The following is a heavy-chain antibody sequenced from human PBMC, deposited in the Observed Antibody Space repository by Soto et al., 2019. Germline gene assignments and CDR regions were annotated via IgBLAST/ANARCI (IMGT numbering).Heavy chain of an antibody. D-gene: IGHD3-10*01. Sequence: EVQLLESGRGLVQPGGSLRLSCAASGFTFSTYAMTWVRQAPGKGLEWVSGIVGNGGATYYADSVKGRFSISRDNSKNTLYLQMNSLRPEDTAVYYCATDYYYDSGSHWGQGTLVIVSA. J-gene: IGHJ4*02. CDR1: GFTFSTYA. V-gene: IGHV3-23*01. CDR3: ATDYYYDSGSH. CDR2: IVGNGGAT.